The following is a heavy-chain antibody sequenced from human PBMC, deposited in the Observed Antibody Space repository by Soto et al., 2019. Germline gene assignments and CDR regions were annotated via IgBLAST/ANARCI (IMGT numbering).Heavy chain of an antibody. CDR1: GYSFSSFW. CDR2: IDPSDSYA. J-gene: IGHJ5*02. Sequence: PGVSLKISCTVSGYSFSSFWITWVRQMPGKGLEWMGRIDPSDSYANYSPSFQGHVTFSADKSINTAYLQWSSLKASDTAMYYCGRVRVDKAEGWFDPWGQGTLVTVSS. D-gene: IGHD5-18*01. V-gene: IGHV5-10-1*01. CDR3: GRVRVDKAEGWFDP.